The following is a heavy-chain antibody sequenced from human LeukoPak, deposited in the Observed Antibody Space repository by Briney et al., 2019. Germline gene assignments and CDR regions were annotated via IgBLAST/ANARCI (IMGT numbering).Heavy chain of an antibody. Sequence: GGSLRLSCAASGFSLSNYWVTWVRQAPGTGLEWVANINPGGTGTYYVEPAKGRFTISRDNAKNLVYLQMNSLRAEDSAVYHCGRFGYVAGVDLWGQGTLVTVSS. CDR3: GRFGYVAGVDL. J-gene: IGHJ4*02. D-gene: IGHD6-19*01. V-gene: IGHV3-7*01. CDR2: INPGGTGT. CDR1: GFSLSNYW.